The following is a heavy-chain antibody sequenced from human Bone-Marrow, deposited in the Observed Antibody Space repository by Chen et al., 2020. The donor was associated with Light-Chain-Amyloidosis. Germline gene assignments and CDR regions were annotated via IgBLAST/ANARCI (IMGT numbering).Heavy chain of an antibody. Sequence: QLVESXGGVVQPGRSLSLSCAASGFTFSNYGMRWVRQTPGKGLEWVAVLSYDGNSKYYADSVKGRFTISRXXSKXXXXXXXXXXXXXXXXXYXXXXVSFERGGPARPPGDSWGQGTLVTVSS. CDR2: LSYDGNSK. V-gene: IGHV3-30-3*01. CDR3: XXVSFERGGPARPPGDS. J-gene: IGHJ4*02. CDR1: GFTFSNYG. D-gene: IGHD6-6*01.